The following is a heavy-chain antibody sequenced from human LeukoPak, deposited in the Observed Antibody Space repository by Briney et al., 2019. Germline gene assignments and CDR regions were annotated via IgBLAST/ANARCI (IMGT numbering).Heavy chain of an antibody. J-gene: IGHJ6*02. CDR1: GYTFTGYY. CDR3: ATPLPTVTASMDYYGMDV. CDR2: INPNSGGT. Sequence: ASVKVSCKASGYTFTGYYMHWVRQAPGQGLEWMGWINPNSGGTNYAQKFQGRVTMTRDTSISTAYMELSRLRSDDTAVYYCATPLPTVTASMDYYGMDVWGRGTTVTVSS. D-gene: IGHD4-11*01. V-gene: IGHV1-2*02.